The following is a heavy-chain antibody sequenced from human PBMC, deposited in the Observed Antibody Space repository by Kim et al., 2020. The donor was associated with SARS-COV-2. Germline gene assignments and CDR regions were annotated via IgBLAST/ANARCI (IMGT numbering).Heavy chain of an antibody. CDR1: GFTFSDYY. J-gene: IGHJ4*01. CDR3: ARVPLREIVVVREVGY. CDR2: ISSSSSNT. Sequence: GGSLRLSCAASGFTFSDYYMSWIRQAPGKGLEWVSYISSSSSNTNYADSVKGRFTISRDNAKNSLYLQMNSLRAEDTAVYYCARVPLREIVVVREVGYWGHGTLVTVSS. V-gene: IGHV3-11*06. D-gene: IGHD2-2*01.